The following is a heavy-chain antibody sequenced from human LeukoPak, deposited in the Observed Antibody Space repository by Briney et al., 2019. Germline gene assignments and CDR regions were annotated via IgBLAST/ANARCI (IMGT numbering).Heavy chain of an antibody. J-gene: IGHJ4*02. V-gene: IGHV4-59*08. Sequence: SETLSLTCTVSGGSISSYYWSWIRQPPGKGLEWIGYIYYSGSTNYNPSLKSRVTISVDTSKNQFSLKLSSVTAADTAVYYCARRGSGWFYFDYWGQGTLVTVSS. CDR1: GGSISSYY. CDR3: ARRGSGWFYFDY. D-gene: IGHD6-19*01. CDR2: IYYSGST.